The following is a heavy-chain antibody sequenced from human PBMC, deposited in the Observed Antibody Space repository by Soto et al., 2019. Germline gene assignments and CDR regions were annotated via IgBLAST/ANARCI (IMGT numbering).Heavy chain of an antibody. CDR3: XXXXXPPDY. CDR2: ISAYNGNT. V-gene: IGHV1-18*01. J-gene: IGHJ4*02. CDR1: GYTFAXYA. Sequence: QVQLVQSGAEVKKPGASVKVSCKASGYTFAXYAISWMRQAPGQGLEWMGWISAYNGNTNYAQKXXXXXXXXXXXXXXXXXXXXXXXXXXXXXXXXXXXXXXPPDYWGQGTLVTVSS.